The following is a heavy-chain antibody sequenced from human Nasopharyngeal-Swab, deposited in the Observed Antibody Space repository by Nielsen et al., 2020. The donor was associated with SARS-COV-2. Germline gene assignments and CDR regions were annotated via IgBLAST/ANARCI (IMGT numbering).Heavy chain of an antibody. D-gene: IGHD6-13*01. CDR1: GFTFSSYV. CDR2: ISFSSGSM. V-gene: IGHV3-23*01. CDR3: AKDRLPHSSTWTIDY. J-gene: IGHJ4*02. Sequence: GESLKISCAASGFTFSSYVMSWVRQAPGKGPEWVSSISFSSGSMHYGDSVKGRFTISRDNSKNTLYLQMDSLRVEDTAVYYCAKDRLPHSSTWTIDYWGQGTLVTVSS.